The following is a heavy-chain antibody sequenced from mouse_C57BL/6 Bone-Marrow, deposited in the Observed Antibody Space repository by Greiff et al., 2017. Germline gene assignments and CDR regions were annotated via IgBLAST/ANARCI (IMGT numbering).Heavy chain of an antibody. CDR2: IYPRDGST. D-gene: IGHD1-1*01. CDR3: ARRAVVPYYYAMDY. Sequence: VQLQQSGPELVKPGASVKLSCTASGYTFTSYDINWVKQRPGQGLEWIGWIYPRDGSTKYTEKFKGKATLTVDTSSSTAYMELHSLTSEDSAVYFCARRAVVPYYYAMDYWGQGTSVTVSS. CDR1: GYTFTSYD. J-gene: IGHJ4*01. V-gene: IGHV1-85*01.